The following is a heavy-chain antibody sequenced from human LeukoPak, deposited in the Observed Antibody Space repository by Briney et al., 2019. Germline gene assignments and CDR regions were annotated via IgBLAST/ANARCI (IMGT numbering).Heavy chain of an antibody. CDR3: ARGEYEDLVDN. CDR2: LYYSGNT. CDR1: GGSVSDYY. D-gene: IGHD1-26*01. J-gene: IGHJ4*02. Sequence: KSSETLPLTCTVSGGSVSDYYWSWIRQSPVRGLEWIGYLYYSGNTNYNPSLKSRLTISRDMAKNQFSLKLSSVTSADTAVYYCARGEYEDLVDNWGQGTLVTVSS. V-gene: IGHV4-59*02.